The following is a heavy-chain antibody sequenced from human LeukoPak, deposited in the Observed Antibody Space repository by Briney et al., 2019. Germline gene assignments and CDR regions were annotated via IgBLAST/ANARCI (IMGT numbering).Heavy chain of an antibody. CDR1: GFNFNHAW. Sequence: GGSLRLSCAASGFNFNHAWMSWVRQAPGKGLEWVSSISIRGVNPTYADSVKGRFTTSRDNSKNTLYLQMNSLRADDTAIYYCARGQIPSGELLRFDCWGQGTLVTVSS. D-gene: IGHD1-26*01. J-gene: IGHJ4*02. CDR3: ARGQIPSGELLRFDC. V-gene: IGHV3-23*01. CDR2: ISIRGVNP.